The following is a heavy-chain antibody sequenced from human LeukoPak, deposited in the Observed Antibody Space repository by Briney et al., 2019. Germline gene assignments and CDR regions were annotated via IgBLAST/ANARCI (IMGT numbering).Heavy chain of an antibody. CDR2: ISSGTTYT. Sequence: GGSLRLSCAASGFTFSSYWMHWVRQAPGKGLEWVSYISSGTTYTIYADSVKGRFTISRDNAKNSLFLQMNSLRAEDTAVYYCARDYSGGVGASDYWGQGTLVTVSS. CDR1: GFTFSSYW. D-gene: IGHD1-26*01. V-gene: IGHV3-11*05. J-gene: IGHJ4*02. CDR3: ARDYSGGVGASDY.